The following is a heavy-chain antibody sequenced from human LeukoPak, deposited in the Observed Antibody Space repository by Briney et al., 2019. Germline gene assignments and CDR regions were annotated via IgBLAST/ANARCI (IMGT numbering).Heavy chain of an antibody. CDR1: GGSLSGYY. D-gene: IGHD2-8*01. Sequence: SETLSLTCAVDGGSLSGYYWSWIRQPPGKGLEWIGEINHSGSTNYNPSLKSRVTISVDTSKNQFSLKLSSVTAADTAVYYCARPVYARYYFDFWGQGTLVTVSS. V-gene: IGHV4-34*01. J-gene: IGHJ4*02. CDR3: ARPVYARYYFDF. CDR2: INHSGST.